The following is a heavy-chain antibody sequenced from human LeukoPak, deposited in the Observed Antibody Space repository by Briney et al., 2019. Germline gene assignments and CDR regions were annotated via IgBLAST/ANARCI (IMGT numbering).Heavy chain of an antibody. Sequence: GGSLRLSCAASGFTVSSNYMSWVRQAPGKGLEWVSVIYSGGSTYYADSVKGRFTISRDNSKNTLYLQMNSLRAEDTAVYYCARVGSDYDFWSGPGYYYYYMDVWGKGTTVTVSS. CDR2: IYSGGST. V-gene: IGHV3-53*01. D-gene: IGHD3-3*01. J-gene: IGHJ6*03. CDR1: GFTVSSNY. CDR3: ARVGSDYDFWSGPGYYYYYMDV.